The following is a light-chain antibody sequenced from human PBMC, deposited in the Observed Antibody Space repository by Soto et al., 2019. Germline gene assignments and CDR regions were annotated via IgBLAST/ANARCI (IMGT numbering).Light chain of an antibody. CDR1: QSINSRY. CDR2: GAS. V-gene: IGKV3-20*01. Sequence: EIVLTQSPGTLSLSPGERATLSCRASQSINSRYLAWYQQKSGQAPRLLISGASNRATGIPDRFSGSGSGTDFTLTISRLEPEDFEVYYCQQYGNSPFTFGGGTKVDNK. CDR3: QQYGNSPFT. J-gene: IGKJ4*01.